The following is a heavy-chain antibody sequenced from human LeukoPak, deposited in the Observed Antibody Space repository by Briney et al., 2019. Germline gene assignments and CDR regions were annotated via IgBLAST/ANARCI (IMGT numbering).Heavy chain of an antibody. J-gene: IGHJ4*02. Sequence: GASVKVSCKASGGTFSSSAISWVRQAPGQGLESMGGIIPIFGTANYAQKFQGRVTITTDESTSTAYMELSSLRSKDTAVYYCARAGLPAAPSGFDYWGQGTLVTVSS. CDR1: GGTFSSSA. CDR3: ARAGLPAAPSGFDY. D-gene: IGHD2-2*01. CDR2: IIPIFGTA. V-gene: IGHV1-69*05.